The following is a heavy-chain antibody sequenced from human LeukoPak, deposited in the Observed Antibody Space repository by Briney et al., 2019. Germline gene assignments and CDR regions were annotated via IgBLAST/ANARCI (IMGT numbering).Heavy chain of an antibody. V-gene: IGHV4-4*07. CDR3: ARGNSSSSCDY. CDR2: IYTNGST. J-gene: IGHJ4*02. CDR1: GGSINTYY. Sequence: PSETLSLTCTVSGGSINTYYWNWIRQPAGKVLEWIGRIYTNGSTNYNPSLKSRVSISIDKSKNQFSLRLSSVTAADTAVYYCARGNSSSSCDYWGQGTLVTVSS. D-gene: IGHD6-6*01.